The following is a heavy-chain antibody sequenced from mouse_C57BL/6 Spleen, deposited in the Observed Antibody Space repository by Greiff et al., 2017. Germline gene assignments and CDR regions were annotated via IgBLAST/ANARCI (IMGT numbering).Heavy chain of an antibody. V-gene: IGHV14-2*01. J-gene: IGHJ1*03. Sequence: VQLQPSGAELVKPGASVKLSCTASGFNIKDYYMYWVKQRTEQGLEWIGRIDPEDGETKYAPKFQGKATITADTSSNTAYLQLSSLTSEDTAVYYCARGTTVVAPDWYFDVWGTGTTVTVSS. D-gene: IGHD1-1*01. CDR1: GFNIKDYY. CDR3: ARGTTVVAPDWYFDV. CDR2: IDPEDGET.